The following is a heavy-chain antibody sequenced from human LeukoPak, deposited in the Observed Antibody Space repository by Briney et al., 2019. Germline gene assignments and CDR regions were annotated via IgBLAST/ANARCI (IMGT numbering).Heavy chain of an antibody. V-gene: IGHV4-59*01. CDR3: ARAGYCSGGSCYPRYYYYYGMDV. CDR2: IYYSGST. D-gene: IGHD2-15*01. Sequence: SETLSLTCTASGGTISSYYWSWIRQPPGKGLEWIGYIYYSGSTNYNPSLKSRVTISVDTSKNQFSLKLSSVTAADTAVYYCARAGYCSGGSCYPRYYYYYGMDVWGQGTTVTVSS. J-gene: IGHJ6*02. CDR1: GGTISSYY.